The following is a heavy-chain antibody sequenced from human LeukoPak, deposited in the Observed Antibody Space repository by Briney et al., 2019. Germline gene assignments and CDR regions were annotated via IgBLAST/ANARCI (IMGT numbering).Heavy chain of an antibody. Sequence: GGSLRLSCAASGFTFSDYYMSWIRQAPGKGLEWVSYISSSGSTIYYADSVKGRFTISRDNAKNSLYLQMNSLRAEDTAVYYCARVYTLEGTATDAFDIWGQGTMVTVSS. D-gene: IGHD3-16*01. J-gene: IGHJ3*02. CDR3: ARVYTLEGTATDAFDI. CDR1: GFTFSDYY. CDR2: ISSSGSTI. V-gene: IGHV3-11*01.